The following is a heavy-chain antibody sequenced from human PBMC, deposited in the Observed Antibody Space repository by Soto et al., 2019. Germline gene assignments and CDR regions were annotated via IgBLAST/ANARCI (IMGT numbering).Heavy chain of an antibody. J-gene: IGHJ6*02. Sequence: SVKVSCKASGSGFISSGIQWVRQAHGQRLEWIGWIVVASGQTNYAQNFRGRVAITRDTSTATAYIELTGLTSEDTAVYFCSAGRPDIGVGWWVWGQGTTVTVSS. D-gene: IGHD2-15*01. CDR2: IVVASGQT. CDR1: GSGFISSG. V-gene: IGHV1-58*02. CDR3: SAGRPDIGVGWWV.